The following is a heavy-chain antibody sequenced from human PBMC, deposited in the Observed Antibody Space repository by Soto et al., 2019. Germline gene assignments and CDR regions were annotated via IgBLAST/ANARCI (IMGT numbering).Heavy chain of an antibody. CDR3: AILSN. CDR2: IYSDGTT. V-gene: IGHV3-53*02. Sequence: VQLVETGGGLIQPGGSLRLSCAASGFTVSSNYMNWVRQAPGKGLKWVSIIYSDGTTSYADSVKGRFTISRDNFKNTLHLQMNSLRAEDTAVYYCAILSNWGQGTLVTVSS. D-gene: IGHD6-6*01. J-gene: IGHJ4*02. CDR1: GFTVSSNY.